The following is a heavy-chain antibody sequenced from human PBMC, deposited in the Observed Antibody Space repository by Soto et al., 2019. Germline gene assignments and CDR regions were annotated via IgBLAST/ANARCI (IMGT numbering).Heavy chain of an antibody. CDR1: GYTFTGYY. D-gene: IGHD2-21*02. CDR2: INPNSGGT. J-gene: IGHJ4*02. CDR3: ARALVTATLIGGSYFDY. Sequence: ASVKVSCKASGYTFTGYYMHWVRQAPGQGLEWMGWINPNSGGTNYAQKFQGWVTMTRDTSISTAYMELSKLRSDDTAVFYFARALVTATLIGGSYFDYWGQGTLVTVSS. V-gene: IGHV1-2*04.